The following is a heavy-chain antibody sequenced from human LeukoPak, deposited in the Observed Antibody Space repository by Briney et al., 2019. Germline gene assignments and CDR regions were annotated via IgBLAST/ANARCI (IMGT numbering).Heavy chain of an antibody. Sequence: PGGSLRLSCAASGFTFDDYAMHWVRQAPGKGLEWVSSISYSSTYIYYADSVKGRFTISRDDAKNSLYLQMNSLRAEDTAVYYCSTYFFDYWGQGTLVTVSS. CDR3: STYFFDY. CDR2: ISYSSTYI. CDR1: GFTFDDYA. J-gene: IGHJ4*02. V-gene: IGHV3-21*03. D-gene: IGHD2/OR15-2a*01.